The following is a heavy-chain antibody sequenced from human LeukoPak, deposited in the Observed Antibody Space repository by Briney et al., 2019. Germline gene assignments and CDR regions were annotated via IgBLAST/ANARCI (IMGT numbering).Heavy chain of an antibody. CDR1: GFTFDDYA. CDR3: AKSRLLAFYFDY. J-gene: IGHJ4*02. V-gene: IGHV3-9*01. CDR2: ISWNSGSI. D-gene: IGHD3-22*01. Sequence: PGGSLRLSCAPSGFTFDDYAMHWVRQAPGKGLEWVSCISWNSGSIGYADSVRGRFTLSRDNAKNSLYLQMNSLRAEDTALYYCAKSRLLAFYFDYWGQGTLVTVSS.